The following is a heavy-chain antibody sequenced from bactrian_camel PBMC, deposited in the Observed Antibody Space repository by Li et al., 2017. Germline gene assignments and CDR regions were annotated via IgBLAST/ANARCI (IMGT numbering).Heavy chain of an antibody. CDR2: ISGDGST. J-gene: IGHJ4*01. V-gene: IGHV3S63*01. CDR1: GFTFDDSD. Sequence: HVQLVESGGASVQTGGSLRLSCTGHGFTFDDSDMGWYRQGPGNECDLVSTISGDGSTYYKDSVKGRFSISRDNAKNTVYLQMNSLKPEDTAMYYCAADSLFPCGHLDYREYGYWGQGTQVTVS. D-gene: IGHD5*01. CDR3: AADSLFPCGHLDYREYGY.